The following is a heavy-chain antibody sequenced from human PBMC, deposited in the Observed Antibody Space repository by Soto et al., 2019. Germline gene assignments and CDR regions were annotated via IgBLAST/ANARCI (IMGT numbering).Heavy chain of an antibody. CDR1: GGTFSSYA. CDR2: IIPIFATA. J-gene: IGHJ5*02. D-gene: IGHD6-19*01. V-gene: IGHV1-69*15. CDR3: ARDPTGIAVAGTYNWFDP. Sequence: QVQLVQSGAEVKKPGSSVKVSCKASGGTFSSYAISWVRQAPGQGLEWMGTIIPIFATANYAQEFQGRVTITADESTSTAYMELSSLRSEDTAVYYCARDPTGIAVAGTYNWFDPWGQGTLVTVSS.